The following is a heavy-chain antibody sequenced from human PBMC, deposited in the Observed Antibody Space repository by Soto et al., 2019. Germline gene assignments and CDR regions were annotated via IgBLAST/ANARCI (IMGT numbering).Heavy chain of an antibody. V-gene: IGHV4-4*02. CDR1: GGSISSSNW. J-gene: IGHJ5*02. CDR3: ARVGVPWWYNWFDP. CDR2: IYHSGST. D-gene: IGHD2-15*01. Sequence: SETLSLTCAVSGGSISSSNWWSWVRQPPGKGLEWIGEIYHSGSTNYNPSLKSRVTISVDKSKNQFSLKLSSVTAADTAVYYCARVGVPWWYNWFDPWGQGTLVTVSS.